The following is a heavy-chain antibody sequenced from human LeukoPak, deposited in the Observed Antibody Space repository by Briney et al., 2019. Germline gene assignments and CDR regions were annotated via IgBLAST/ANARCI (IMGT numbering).Heavy chain of an antibody. D-gene: IGHD6-19*01. V-gene: IGHV3-23*01. J-gene: IGHJ5*02. CDR2: ISHDGMNA. Sequence: PGGSLRLSCAASGLHFSGTAMSWVRQAPAKGLEWVSAISHDGMNAYYADSVKGRFTISRDNSKKTVSLEMSSLTAADTGVYYCAKDGAQYSTGPECDPRGQGALVTVPP. CDR3: AKDGAQYSTGPECDP. CDR1: GLHFSGTA.